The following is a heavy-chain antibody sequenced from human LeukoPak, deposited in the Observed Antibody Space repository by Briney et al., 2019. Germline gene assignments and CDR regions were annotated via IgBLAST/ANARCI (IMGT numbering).Heavy chain of an antibody. V-gene: IGHV4-4*07. D-gene: IGHD2-15*01. CDR1: GGSISNYY. J-gene: IGHJ5*02. CDR3: ARGTKYCSGDSCQNWFDP. CDR2: ISTSGNT. Sequence: SETLSLTCTVSGGSISNYYWTWIRQPAGKGLEWIGRISTSGNTYYNPSLKSRLTMSVDTSKNQFSLKPSSVTAADTAVYHCARGTKYCSGDSCQNWFDPWGQGTLVTVSS.